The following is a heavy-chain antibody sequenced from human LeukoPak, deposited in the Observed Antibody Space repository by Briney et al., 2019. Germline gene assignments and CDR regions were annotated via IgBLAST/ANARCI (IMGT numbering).Heavy chain of an antibody. V-gene: IGHV3-30*18. CDR3: AKDKGLTMVRGVKE. CDR1: GFTFSSYG. CDR2: ISYDGSNK. J-gene: IGHJ4*02. Sequence: GRSLRLSCAASGFTFSSYGMHWVRQAPGKGLEWVAVISYDGSNKYCADSVKGRFTISRDNSKNTLYLQMNSLRAEDTAVYYCAKDKGLTMVRGVKEWGQGTLVTVSS. D-gene: IGHD3-10*01.